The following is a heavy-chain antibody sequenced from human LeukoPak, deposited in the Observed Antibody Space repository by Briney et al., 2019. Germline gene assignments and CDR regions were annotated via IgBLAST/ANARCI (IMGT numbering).Heavy chain of an antibody. Sequence: GASVKVSCKVSGYSLTDLSLHWVRQAPGKGLEWMGGFDHEDGEPIYAHKFQGRLSMTEDTSKDTGYMELRTLRSEDTALYYCAKSHGDYGLLDYWGQGTLVTVSS. CDR3: AKSHGDYGLLDY. D-gene: IGHD4-17*01. CDR2: FDHEDGEP. V-gene: IGHV1-24*01. J-gene: IGHJ4*02. CDR1: GYSLTDLS.